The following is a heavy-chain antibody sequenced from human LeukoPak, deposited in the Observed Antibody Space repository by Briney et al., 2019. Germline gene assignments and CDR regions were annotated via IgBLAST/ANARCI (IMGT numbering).Heavy chain of an antibody. CDR2: IYYSGST. Sequence: SETLSLTCTVSGGSISSYYWSWIRQPPGEGLEWIGYIYYSGSTNYNPSLKSRVTISVDTSKNQFSLRLSSVTAADTAVYYCARGRGSGYADYWGQGTLVTVSS. CDR3: ARGRGSGYADY. CDR1: GGSISSYY. D-gene: IGHD5-12*01. J-gene: IGHJ4*02. V-gene: IGHV4-59*01.